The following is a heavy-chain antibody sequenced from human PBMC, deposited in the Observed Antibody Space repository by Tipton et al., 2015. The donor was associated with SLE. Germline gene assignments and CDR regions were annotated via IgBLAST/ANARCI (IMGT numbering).Heavy chain of an antibody. V-gene: IGHV3-7*01. CDR2: IKQDGSEI. D-gene: IGHD1-14*01. Sequence: VQLVQSGGGLVQPGGSLRLSCAASGFTFSYYWMSWVRQAPGKGLEWVANIKQDGSEIHYVDSVKGRFTISRDNAKNSLYLQMSSLRVEDTAVYYCARTTTRWFLFDQWGQGTLVTVSS. J-gene: IGHJ4*02. CDR3: ARTTTRWFLFDQ. CDR1: GFTFSYYW.